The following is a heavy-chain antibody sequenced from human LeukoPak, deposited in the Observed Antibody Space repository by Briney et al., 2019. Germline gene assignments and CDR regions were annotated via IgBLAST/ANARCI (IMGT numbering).Heavy chain of an antibody. J-gene: IGHJ5*02. CDR3: ARELVVVPAAIDWFDP. Sequence: SESLSLTCTVPGGSISSGSYYRSWIRHPARNGLECIVRIYTSGSTNYNPCLESRVTISVDTSTNQFSLKLSSVTAAATAVYYCARELVVVPAAIDWFDPWGQGTLVTVSS. D-gene: IGHD2-2*02. CDR2: IYTSGST. V-gene: IGHV4-61*02. CDR1: GGSISSGSYY.